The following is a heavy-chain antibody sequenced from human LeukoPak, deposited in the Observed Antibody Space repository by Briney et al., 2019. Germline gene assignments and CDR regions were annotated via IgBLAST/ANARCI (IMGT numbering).Heavy chain of an antibody. CDR2: INHSGST. V-gene: IGHV4-34*01. J-gene: IGHJ4*02. Sequence: PSETLSLTCAVYGGSFCGYYWSWIRQSPGKGLEWIGEINHSGSTNYNPSLKSRVTISVDTSKNQFSLKLSSVTAADTAVYYCARGKPGGYCSSTSCPPYFDYWGQGTLVTVSS. CDR1: GGSFCGYY. D-gene: IGHD2-2*01. CDR3: ARGKPGGYCSSTSCPPYFDY.